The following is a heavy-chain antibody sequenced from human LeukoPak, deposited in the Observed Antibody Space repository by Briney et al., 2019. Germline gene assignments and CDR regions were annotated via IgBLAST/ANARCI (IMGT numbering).Heavy chain of an antibody. J-gene: IGHJ6*02. D-gene: IGHD2-2*01. CDR3: ARGPQRGAAANYYGMDV. CDR2: TNSDGSST. CDR1: GFTLSNYW. V-gene: IGHV3-74*01. Sequence: GGSLRLSCAASGFTLSNYWMHWVRQAPGKGLVWVSRTNSDGSSTSHADSVKGRFTISRDNAKSTLYLQMNSLRSEDTAVYYCARGPQRGAAANYYGMDVWGQGTTVTVSS.